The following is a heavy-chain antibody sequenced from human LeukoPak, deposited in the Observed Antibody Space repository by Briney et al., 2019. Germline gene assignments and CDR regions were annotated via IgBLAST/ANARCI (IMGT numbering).Heavy chain of an antibody. CDR3: ARHMSGYSYGRIDY. CDR1: GGSISSYY. CDR2: IYYSGST. Sequence: SETLSLTCTVSGGSISSYYWSWLRQPPGKGLEWIGYIYYSGSTNYNPSLKSRVTISVDTSKNQFPLKLSSVTAADTAVYYCARHMSGYSYGRIDYWGQGTLVTVSS. D-gene: IGHD5-18*01. J-gene: IGHJ4*02. V-gene: IGHV4-59*08.